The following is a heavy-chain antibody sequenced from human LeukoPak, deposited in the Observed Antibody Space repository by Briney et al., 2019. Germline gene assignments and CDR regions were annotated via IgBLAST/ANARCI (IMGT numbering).Heavy chain of an antibody. CDR1: GFTFDDYA. D-gene: IGHD2-2*01. Sequence: GGSLRLSCAASGFTFDDYAMHWVRQAPGKGLEWVSLINWDGGSTYYADSVKGRFTISRDNSKNSLYLQMNSLRAEDTALYYCAKDCSSTSCPHYYMDVWGKGTTVTVSS. CDR3: AKDCSSTSCPHYYMDV. V-gene: IGHV3-43D*04. J-gene: IGHJ6*03. CDR2: INWDGGST.